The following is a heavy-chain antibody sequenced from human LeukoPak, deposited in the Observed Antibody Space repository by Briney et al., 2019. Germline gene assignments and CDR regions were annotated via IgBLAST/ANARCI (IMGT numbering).Heavy chain of an antibody. D-gene: IGHD3-22*01. Sequence: GGSLRLSCTVSGFTFSNYWMSWVRQTPGKGLEWVANIEQDGSEKWYVDSVKGRFTISRDNAKNSLYLQMNSLRAEDTAVYYCARDYYDSLGYWGQGTLVTVSS. CDR2: IEQDGSEK. CDR3: ARDYYDSLGY. J-gene: IGHJ4*02. V-gene: IGHV3-7*01. CDR1: GFTFSNYW.